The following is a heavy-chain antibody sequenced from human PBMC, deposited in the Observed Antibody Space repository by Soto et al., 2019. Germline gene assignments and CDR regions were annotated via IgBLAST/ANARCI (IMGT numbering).Heavy chain of an antibody. CDR2: ISGSGGST. V-gene: IGHV3-23*01. CDR1: GFTFSSYA. CDR3: AKAIKNGAAAVYDAFDI. Sequence: GGSLRLSCAASGFTFSSYAMSWVRQAPGKGLEWVSAISGSGGSTYYADSVKGRFTISRDNSKNTLYLQMNSLRAEDTAVYYCAKAIKNGAAAVYDAFDIWGQGTMVTVSS. J-gene: IGHJ3*02. D-gene: IGHD6-13*01.